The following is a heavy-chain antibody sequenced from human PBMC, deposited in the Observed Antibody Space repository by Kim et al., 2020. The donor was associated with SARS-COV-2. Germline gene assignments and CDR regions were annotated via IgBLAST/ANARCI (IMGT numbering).Heavy chain of an antibody. V-gene: IGHV3-13*05. CDR2: IGTAGDP. CDR1: GFTFSSYD. J-gene: IGHJ6*02. D-gene: IGHD3-22*01. Sequence: GGSLRLSCAASGFTFSSYDMHWVRQATGKGLEWVSAIGTAGDPYYPGSVKGRFTISRENAKNSLYLQMNSLRAGDTAVYYCARARGRYYYDSSGYYYGMDVWGQGTTVTVSS. CDR3: ARARGRYYYDSSGYYYGMDV.